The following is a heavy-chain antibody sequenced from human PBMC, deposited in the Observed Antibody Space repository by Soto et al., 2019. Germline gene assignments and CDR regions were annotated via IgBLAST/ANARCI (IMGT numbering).Heavy chain of an antibody. Sequence: GGSLRLSCAASGFTFSSYSMNWVRQAPGKGLEWVSSISSSSSYIYYADSVKGRFTISRDNAKNSLYLQMNSLRAEDTAVYYCARGSSSSWYGTYYYYGMYVWGRGTTVTVSS. V-gene: IGHV3-21*01. J-gene: IGHJ6*02. CDR2: ISSSSSYI. CDR1: GFTFSSYS. D-gene: IGHD6-13*01. CDR3: ARGSSSSWYGTYYYYGMYV.